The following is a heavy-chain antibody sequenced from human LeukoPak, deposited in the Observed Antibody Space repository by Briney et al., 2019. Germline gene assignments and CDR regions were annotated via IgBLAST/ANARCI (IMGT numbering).Heavy chain of an antibody. CDR1: GCSIIRYY. CDR3: ARVITMVRGVINNDYYYYYMDV. D-gene: IGHD3-10*01. CDR2: IYYSGST. Sequence: SETLSLTCTVSGCSIIRYYWSWIRQPPGKGLEWIGYIYYSGSTNYNPSLKSRVTISVDTSKNQFSLKLSSVTAADTAVYYCARVITMVRGVINNDYYYYYMDVWGKGTTVTVSS. J-gene: IGHJ6*03. V-gene: IGHV4-59*01.